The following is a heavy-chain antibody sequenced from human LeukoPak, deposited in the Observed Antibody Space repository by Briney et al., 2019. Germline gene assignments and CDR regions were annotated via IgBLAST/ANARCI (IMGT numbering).Heavy chain of an antibody. D-gene: IGHD1-26*01. CDR1: GFTFSTYN. Sequence: KTGGSLRLPCAASGFTFSTYNMAWVRQAPGKGLEWVSSITTSSDYMYYADSLRGRFTTSRDNSKNSLFLQMNSLRAEDTAVYFCARLQSGTYSYYFFYMDVWGKGTTVTVSS. CDR3: ARLQSGTYSYYFFYMDV. V-gene: IGHV3-21*01. CDR2: ITTSSDYM. J-gene: IGHJ6*03.